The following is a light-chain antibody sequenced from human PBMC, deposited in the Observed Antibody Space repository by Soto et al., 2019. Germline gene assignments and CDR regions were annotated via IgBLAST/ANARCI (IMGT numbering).Light chain of an antibody. Sequence: DIQMTQSPTSVSASVGDKVTITCRASQGVSSWLAWYQHKPGKAPNLLMYATSNLHFGVPSRFSGSGSGTDFTLTISSLQPEDFATSYCQQTHSFPLTFGPGTKVDIK. CDR1: QGVSSW. CDR2: ATS. CDR3: QQTHSFPLT. J-gene: IGKJ3*01. V-gene: IGKV1-12*01.